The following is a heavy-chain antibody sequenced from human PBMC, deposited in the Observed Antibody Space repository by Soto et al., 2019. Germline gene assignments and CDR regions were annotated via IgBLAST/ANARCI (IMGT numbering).Heavy chain of an antibody. CDR3: ARDKGLYSPEYYFDY. CDR2: ISSSSSYI. J-gene: IGHJ4*02. Sequence: GGSLILSCAASGFTFSSYSMNWVRQAPGKGLEWVSSISSSSSYIYYADSVKGRFTISRDNAKNSLYLQMNSLRAEDTAVYYCARDKGLYSPEYYFDYWGQGTLVTSPQ. V-gene: IGHV3-21*01. CDR1: GFTFSSYS. D-gene: IGHD6-13*01.